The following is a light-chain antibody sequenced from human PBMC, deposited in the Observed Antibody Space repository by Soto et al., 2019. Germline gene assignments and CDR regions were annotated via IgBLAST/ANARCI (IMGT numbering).Light chain of an antibody. CDR3: CSYAGSSTPVL. J-gene: IGLJ2*01. CDR1: SSDVGTYNL. V-gene: IGLV2-23*01. CDR2: EDS. Sequence: QSALTQPASVSGSPGQSITISCTGTSSDVGTYNLVSWYQQHPGKAPKLMIYEDSKWPSGVSDRFSGSKSGNTASLIISGLQAEDEADYYCCSYAGSSTPVLFGGGTKLTVL.